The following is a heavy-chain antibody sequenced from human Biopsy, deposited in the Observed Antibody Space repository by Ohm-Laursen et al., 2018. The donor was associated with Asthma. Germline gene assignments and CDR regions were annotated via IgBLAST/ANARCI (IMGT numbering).Heavy chain of an antibody. CDR3: ARGLDYSGRSGFDY. J-gene: IGHJ4*02. D-gene: IGHD3-10*01. Sequence: SLRLSCAASGFTFSNYAMSWVRQAPGKGLEWVALMSYDGSIKDYADSVKGRFTISRDNSMNTLYLHMNSLRVEDTAVYYCARGLDYSGRSGFDYWGQGTLVTVSS. V-gene: IGHV3-30*03. CDR1: GFTFSNYA. CDR2: MSYDGSIK.